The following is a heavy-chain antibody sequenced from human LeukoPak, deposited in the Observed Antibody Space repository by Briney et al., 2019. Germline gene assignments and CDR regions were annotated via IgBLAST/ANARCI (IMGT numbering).Heavy chain of an antibody. CDR2: VNTNTGNP. CDR1: GYIFTSYF. CDR3: ARVGLPHHYYYMDA. V-gene: IGHV7-4-1*02. D-gene: IGHD3/OR15-3a*01. Sequence: ASVKVSCKASGYIFTSYFMNWVRQAPGQGLEWMGWVNTNTGNPTYAQGFTGRFVFSLDTSVGTAYLQISSLKAEDTAVYYCARVGLPHHYYYMDAWGKGTTVTVSS. J-gene: IGHJ6*03.